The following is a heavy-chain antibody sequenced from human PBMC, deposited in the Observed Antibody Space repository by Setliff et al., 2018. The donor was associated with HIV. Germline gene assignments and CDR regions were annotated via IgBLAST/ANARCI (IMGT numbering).Heavy chain of an antibody. J-gene: IGHJ4*02. Sequence: PSETLSLTCAVSGYSISNGYYWGWIRQPPGKGLEWIGYIYYSGSTNYNPSLKSRVTISLDMSKNQFSLRLGSVTAADTAVYYCARDSGYSFGFNYFDYWGQGTLVTVSS. V-gene: IGHV4-61*01. D-gene: IGHD5-18*01. CDR3: ARDSGYSFGFNYFDY. CDR1: GYSISNGYY. CDR2: IYYSGST.